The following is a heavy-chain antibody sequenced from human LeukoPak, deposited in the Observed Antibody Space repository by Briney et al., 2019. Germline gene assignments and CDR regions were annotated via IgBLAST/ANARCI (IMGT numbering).Heavy chain of an antibody. CDR3: ARDAHYGSGIFGPPWFDP. D-gene: IGHD3-10*01. V-gene: IGHV3-7*01. CDR1: GFTFSSNW. J-gene: IGHJ5*02. Sequence: GGSLRLSCAAAGFTFSSNWISWVRQAPGKGLEWVANIKQDGSERYYVESVKGRFTISRDNAKNSLYLQMNSLRAEDTAVYYCARDAHYGSGIFGPPWFDPWGQGTLVTVSS. CDR2: IKQDGSER.